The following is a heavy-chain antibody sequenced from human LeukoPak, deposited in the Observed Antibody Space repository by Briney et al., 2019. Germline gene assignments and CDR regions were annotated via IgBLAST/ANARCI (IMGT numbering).Heavy chain of an antibody. CDR1: GGSFSGYY. D-gene: IGHD3-22*01. J-gene: IGHJ4*02. Sequence: SETLSLTCAVYGGSFSGYYWSWIRQPPGKGLEWIGEINHSGSTNYNPSLKSRVTISVDTSKNQFSLKLSSVTAADTAVYYCASGTYYYDSSGYYNLVGFDYWGQGTLVTVSS. V-gene: IGHV4-34*01. CDR2: INHSGST. CDR3: ASGTYYYDSSGYYNLVGFDY.